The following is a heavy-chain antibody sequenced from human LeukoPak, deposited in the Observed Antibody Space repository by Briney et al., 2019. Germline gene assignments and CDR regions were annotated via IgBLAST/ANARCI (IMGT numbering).Heavy chain of an antibody. CDR2: ISTGSSII. CDR3: ARDHCQERDCNHYYYYMDV. J-gene: IGHJ6*03. CDR1: GFTFSSYS. D-gene: IGHD2-21*02. Sequence: GGSLRLSCAASGFTFSSYSMNWVRQAPGKGLEWVSYISTGSSIIYHADSVKGRFTISRDNAKNSLYLQMNSLRAEDTAVYYYARDHCQERDCNHYYYYMDVWGKGTTVTVSS. V-gene: IGHV3-48*01.